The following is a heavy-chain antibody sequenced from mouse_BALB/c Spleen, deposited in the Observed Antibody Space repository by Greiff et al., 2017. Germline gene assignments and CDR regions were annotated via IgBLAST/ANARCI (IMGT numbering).Heavy chain of an antibody. CDR3: AREGSTMITTGCAY. Sequence: DVQLQESGAELVKPGASVKLSCTASGFNIKDTYMHWVKQRPEQGLEWIGRIDPANGNTKYDPKFQGKATITADTSSNTAYLQLSSLTSEDTAVYYCAREGSTMITTGCAYWGQGTLVTVSA. J-gene: IGHJ3*01. D-gene: IGHD2-4*01. V-gene: IGHV14-3*02. CDR2: IDPANGNT. CDR1: GFNIKDTY.